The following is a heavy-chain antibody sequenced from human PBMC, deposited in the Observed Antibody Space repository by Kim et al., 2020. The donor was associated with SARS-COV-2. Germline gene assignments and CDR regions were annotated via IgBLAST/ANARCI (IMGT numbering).Heavy chain of an antibody. D-gene: IGHD3-9*01. V-gene: IGHV4-39*01. J-gene: IGHJ4*02. CDR2: IYYSGST. Sequence: SETLSLTCTVSGGSISSSSYYWGWIRQPPGKGLEWIGSIYYSGSTYYNPSLKSRVTISVDTSKNQFSLKLSSVTAADTAVYYCARLWPSYDILTGYRYYFDYWGQGTLVTVSS. CDR1: GGSISSSSYY. CDR3: ARLWPSYDILTGYRYYFDY.